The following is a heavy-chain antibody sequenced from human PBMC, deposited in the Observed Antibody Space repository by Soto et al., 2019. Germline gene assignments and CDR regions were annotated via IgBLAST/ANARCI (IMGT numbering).Heavy chain of an antibody. CDR2: IDPSDSYT. V-gene: IGHV5-10-1*01. J-gene: IGHJ6*02. Sequence: PGESLKISCKGSGYSFTSYWISWVRQMPGKGLEWMGRIDPSDSYTNYSPSFQGHVTISADKSISTAYLQWSRLKASDTAMYYCARLRVDGPYYYGMDVWGQGTTVTVSS. D-gene: IGHD6-19*01. CDR3: ARLRVDGPYYYGMDV. CDR1: GYSFTSYW.